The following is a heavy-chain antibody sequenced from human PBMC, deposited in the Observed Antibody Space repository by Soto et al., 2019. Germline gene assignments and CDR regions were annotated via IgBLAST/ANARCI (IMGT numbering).Heavy chain of an antibody. Sequence: GGSLRLSCAASGFTFTDYWTHWVRQAPGKGLVWVSRINSDGSRTSYADSVTGRFTISRDNAKNTLYLQMNSLRVEDTALYYCARETYRGFYFDYWGQGTQVTVS. CDR2: INSDGSRT. CDR1: GFTFTDYW. V-gene: IGHV3-74*01. CDR3: ARETYRGFYFDY. D-gene: IGHD4-4*01. J-gene: IGHJ4*02.